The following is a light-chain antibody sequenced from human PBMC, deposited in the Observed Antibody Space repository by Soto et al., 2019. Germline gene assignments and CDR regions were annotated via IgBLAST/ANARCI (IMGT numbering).Light chain of an antibody. CDR1: SSDVGSYIV. CDR2: EVH. Sequence: QSALTQPASVSGSPGQSITISCTGTSSDVGSYIVVSWYQQHPGKAPRLMILEVHRLPSGVSYRFSGSKSGNTASLIISGLQAEDEADYYCCSYGGSSNPYVFGSGTKVTVL. J-gene: IGLJ1*01. V-gene: IGLV2-23*02. CDR3: CSYGGSSNPYV.